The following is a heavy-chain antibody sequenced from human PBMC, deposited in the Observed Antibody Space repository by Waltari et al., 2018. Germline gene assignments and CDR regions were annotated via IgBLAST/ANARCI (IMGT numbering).Heavy chain of an antibody. Sequence: QVQLQQWGAGLLKPSETLSLTCGYYGESFNNYYWIWVRQPPGKGLEWIGETDHRGATKDNPSLASRVTISLDTSKSQFSLSLRSVIAADAAMYYCARHRRGSNGIDYWGQGTLVTVSS. CDR2: TDHRGAT. V-gene: IGHV4-34*01. J-gene: IGHJ4*02. CDR3: ARHRRGSNGIDY. D-gene: IGHD7-27*01. CDR1: GESFNNYY.